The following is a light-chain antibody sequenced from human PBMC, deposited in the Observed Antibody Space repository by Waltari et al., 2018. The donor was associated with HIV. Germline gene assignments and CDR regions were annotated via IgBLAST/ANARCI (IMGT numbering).Light chain of an antibody. CDR1: SSDVGGYNF. CDR3: SSYTTGATPFVI. CDR2: EVS. J-gene: IGLJ2*01. Sequence: QSALTQPASVSGSPGQSITISCTGTSSDVGGYNFVSWYQQHLDKAPKLIIFEVSNRPSGVSNRFSGSKSGNTASLTISGLQAEDEAYYYCSSYTTGATPFVIFGGGTMLTVL. V-gene: IGLV2-14*01.